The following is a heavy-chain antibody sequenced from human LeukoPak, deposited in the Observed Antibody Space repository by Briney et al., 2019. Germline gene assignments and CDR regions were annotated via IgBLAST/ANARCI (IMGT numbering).Heavy chain of an antibody. CDR2: IKQDASEK. J-gene: IGHJ5*02. Sequence: PRGSLRLSCAASGFTIRDYWMTWVRQAPGKGLEWVANIKQDASEKTYVDSVKGRFTISRDNAKNSMFLQMNSPRVEDMATYYCVRDGGTDWYDPWGQGTLVSVSS. V-gene: IGHV3-7*01. CDR3: VRDGGTDWYDP. D-gene: IGHD3-16*01. CDR1: GFTIRDYW.